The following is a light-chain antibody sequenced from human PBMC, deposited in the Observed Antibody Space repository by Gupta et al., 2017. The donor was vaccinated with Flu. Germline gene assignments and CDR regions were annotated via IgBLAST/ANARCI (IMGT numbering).Light chain of an antibody. J-gene: IGLJ3*02. CDR1: SSDVGGYNY. CDR2: EVI. CDR3: SSYTSSNPLE. V-gene: IGLV2-14*01. Sequence: QSALTQPASVSGSPGQSITISCTGPSSDVGGYNYVSWYQHHPGKAPKLMIYEVINRPSGVSNRFSGSKSGNTASLTISGLQAEDEADYYCSSYTSSNPLEFGGGTKLTVL.